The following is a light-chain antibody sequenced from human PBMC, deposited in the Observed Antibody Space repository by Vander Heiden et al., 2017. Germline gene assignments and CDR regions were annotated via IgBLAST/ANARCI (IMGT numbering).Light chain of an antibody. CDR1: QGLSGY. J-gene: IGKJ1*01. CDR3: QHEDSFPWT. CDR2: AAS. Sequence: VIWMTQSPSLISESTGDSVTISCRMSQGLSGYFAWYQQKPGKAPKLLIYAASTLQSGVPSRFSGSGSGTDFTLTISCLQSEDFATYYCQHEDSFPWTFGQGTKVEIK. V-gene: IGKV1D-8*01.